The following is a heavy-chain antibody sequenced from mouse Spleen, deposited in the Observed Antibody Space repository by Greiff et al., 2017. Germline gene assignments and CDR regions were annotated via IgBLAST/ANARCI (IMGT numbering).Heavy chain of an antibody. J-gene: IGHJ4*01. V-gene: IGHV5-17*01. Sequence: EVMLVESGGGLVKPGGSLKLSCAASGFTFSDYGMHWVRQAPEKGLEWVAYISSGSSTIYYADTVKGRFTISRDNAKNTLFLQMTSLRSEDTAMYYCARRFVTTYAMDYWGQGTSVTVSS. D-gene: IGHD1-1*01. CDR1: GFTFSDYG. CDR2: ISSGSSTI. CDR3: ARRFVTTYAMDY.